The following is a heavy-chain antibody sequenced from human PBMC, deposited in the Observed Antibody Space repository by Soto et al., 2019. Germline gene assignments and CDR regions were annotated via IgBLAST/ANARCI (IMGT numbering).Heavy chain of an antibody. CDR2: IWYDGSDK. CDR3: AKDLTIVLWFGRTHQVFDY. Sequence: QVQLVESGGGVVQTGRSLRLSCAASGFTFSSNGMRWVRQAPGKGLEWVAVIWYDGSDKYYADSVKGRFTISRDNSKNTLYLQMNSLRAEDTAVYYCAKDLTIVLWFGRTHQVFDYWGQGTLVTVSS. J-gene: IGHJ4*02. V-gene: IGHV3-33*03. CDR1: GFTFSSNG. D-gene: IGHD3-10*01.